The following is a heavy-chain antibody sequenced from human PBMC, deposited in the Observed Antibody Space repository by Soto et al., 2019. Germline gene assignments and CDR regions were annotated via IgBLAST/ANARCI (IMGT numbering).Heavy chain of an antibody. CDR1: GFTFSSYA. D-gene: IGHD6-13*01. CDR3: AKKQAAAGHYYYYYVMDF. V-gene: IGHV3-23*01. CDR2: ISGSGGST. J-gene: IGHJ6*02. Sequence: PGGSLRLSCAASGFTFSSYAMSWVRQAPGKGLEWVSAISGSGGSTYYADSVKGRFTISRDNSKNTLYLQMNSLRAEDTAVYYCAKKQAAAGHYYYYYVMDFWGQGTTVTGS.